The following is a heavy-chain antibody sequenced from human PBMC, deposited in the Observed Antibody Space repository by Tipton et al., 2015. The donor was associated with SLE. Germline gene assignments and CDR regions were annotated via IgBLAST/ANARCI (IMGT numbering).Heavy chain of an antibody. D-gene: IGHD4-17*01. CDR1: GGSFSGYY. J-gene: IGHJ6*02. V-gene: IGHV4-34*01. CDR3: ARGDYDDEDYYYYGMDV. CDR2: ISHSGRT. Sequence: TLSLTCAVSGGSFSGYYWSWIRQPPGRGLEWIGEISHSGRTKYNPSLKSRVTVSVGTAKNQFSLKLSSVTAADTGVYFCARGDYDDEDYYYYGMDVWGQGTTVTVSS.